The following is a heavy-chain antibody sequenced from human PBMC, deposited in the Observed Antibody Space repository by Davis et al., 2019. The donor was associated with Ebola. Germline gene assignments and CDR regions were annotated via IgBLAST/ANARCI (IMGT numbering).Heavy chain of an antibody. D-gene: IGHD3-10*01. CDR3: ARHDSGVHSTAEY. CDR1: GFTFSSFT. CDR2: ISDGSRNT. Sequence: PGGSLRLSCAASGFTFSSFTMNWVRQAPGKGLEWVSTISDGSRNTHYADSVKGRFTISRDDSRNTVFLYMDRLRVEDTALYYCARHDSGVHSTAEYWGRGTLVTVSA. V-gene: IGHV3-23*01. J-gene: IGHJ4*02.